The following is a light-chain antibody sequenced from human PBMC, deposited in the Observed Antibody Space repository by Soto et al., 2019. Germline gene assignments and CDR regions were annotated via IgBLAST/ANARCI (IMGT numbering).Light chain of an antibody. CDR2: GAS. V-gene: IGKV3-20*01. CDR1: QSVDSSF. J-gene: IGKJ1*01. Sequence: EIVLTQSPGSLSLSPGERGTLSCRASQSVDSSFFAWYQQKPDQAPRLLIYGASNRATGIPDRFSGSGSGTDLTITISRLEPEDFAVYYCQQYVSSVTFGQGTKVEIK. CDR3: QQYVSSVT.